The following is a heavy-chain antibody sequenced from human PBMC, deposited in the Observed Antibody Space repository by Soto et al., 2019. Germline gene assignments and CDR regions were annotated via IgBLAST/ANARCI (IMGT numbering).Heavy chain of an antibody. Sequence: EVQLVESGGGLVQPGRSLRLSCAASVFTFDDYAMHWVRQAPGKGLEWVSCISWNSGSIGYADSVKGRFTVSRDNAKNSLYLQMNSLRAEDTALYYCAKDGHYYGSGNYYYDMDVWGKGTTVTVSS. J-gene: IGHJ6*03. CDR3: AKDGHYYGSGNYYYDMDV. CDR1: VFTFDDYA. CDR2: ISWNSGSI. D-gene: IGHD3-10*01. V-gene: IGHV3-9*01.